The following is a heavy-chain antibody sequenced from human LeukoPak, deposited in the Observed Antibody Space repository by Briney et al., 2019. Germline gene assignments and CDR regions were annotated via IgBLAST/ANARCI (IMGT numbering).Heavy chain of an antibody. D-gene: IGHD6-13*01. Sequence: GASVKVSCKASGYTFTGYYMRWVRQAPGQGLEWMGWINPNNGGTNYAQKFQGRVTMTRDTSINTAYMEVIRLRSDDTAVYYCASTGQQLVDGDWFDPWGQGTLVTVSS. CDR3: ASTGQQLVDGDWFDP. V-gene: IGHV1-2*02. J-gene: IGHJ5*02. CDR2: INPNNGGT. CDR1: GYTFTGYY.